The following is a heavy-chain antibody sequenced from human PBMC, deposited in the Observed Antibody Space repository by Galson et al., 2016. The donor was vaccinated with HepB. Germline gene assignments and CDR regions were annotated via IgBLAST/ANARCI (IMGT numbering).Heavy chain of an antibody. V-gene: IGHV6-1*01. CDR1: WDSVSSNSAA. CDR3: ARGSGDGSGYYHFDF. CDR2: TYYRSEWYT. D-gene: IGHD6-25*01. Sequence: CAISWDSVSSNSAAWNWIRQSPSRGLEWLGRTYYRSEWYTDYAISVEGRITINPDTSKNQFSLHLNSVTPEDTAAYYCARGSGDGSGYYHFDFWGQGTLVTVSS. J-gene: IGHJ4*02.